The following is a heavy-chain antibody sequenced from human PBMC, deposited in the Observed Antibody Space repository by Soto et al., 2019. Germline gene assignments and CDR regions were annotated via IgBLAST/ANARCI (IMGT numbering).Heavy chain of an antibody. CDR3: ARELPNYDYVWGSYRFDY. D-gene: IGHD3-16*02. J-gene: IGHJ4*02. CDR1: GYTFTSYG. Sequence: ASVKVSCKASGYTFTSYGISWVRQAPGQGLEWMGWISAYNGNTNYAQKLQGRVTMTTDTSTSTAYMELRSLRSDDTAVYYCARELPNYDYVWGSYRFDYWGQGTLVTVSS. V-gene: IGHV1-18*01. CDR2: ISAYNGNT.